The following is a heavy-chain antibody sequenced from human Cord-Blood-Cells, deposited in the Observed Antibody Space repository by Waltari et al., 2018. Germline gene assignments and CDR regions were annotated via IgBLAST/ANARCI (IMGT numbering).Heavy chain of an antibody. CDR2: FDPEDGET. CDR1: GSTLNELS. J-gene: IGHJ3*02. CDR3: ATGLYSSSSTDAFDI. Sequence: QVQLVQSGAEVKKPGASVKVSCKVSGSTLNELSMHWVRQAPGKGLEWMGGFDPEDGETIYAQKFQGRVTMTEDTSTDTAYMELSSLRSEDTAVYYCATGLYSSSSTDAFDIWGQGTMVTVSS. D-gene: IGHD6-6*01. V-gene: IGHV1-24*01.